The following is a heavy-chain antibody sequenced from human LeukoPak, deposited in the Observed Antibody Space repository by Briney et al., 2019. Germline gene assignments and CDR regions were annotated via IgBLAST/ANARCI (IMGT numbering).Heavy chain of an antibody. CDR1: GFTFSNAW. CDR3: ARAGGLLWFGEVLESSDAFHI. CDR2: ISSGSSTI. Sequence: GGSLRLSCAASGFTFSNAWMSWVRQAPGKGLEWVSYISSGSSTIYYADSVKGRFTISRDNAKNSLYLQVNSLRDEDTAVYYCARAGGLLWFGEVLESSDAFHIWGQGTMVTVSS. V-gene: IGHV3-48*02. J-gene: IGHJ3*02. D-gene: IGHD3-10*01.